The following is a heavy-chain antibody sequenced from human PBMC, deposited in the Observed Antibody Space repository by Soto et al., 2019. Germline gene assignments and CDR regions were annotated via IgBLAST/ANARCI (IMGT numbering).Heavy chain of an antibody. Sequence: QITLKESGPTLVKVSQTVTLTCSFSGFSLSSTGVGVGWIRQPPGKALEGLALINWNDDKRYNPSLKSRLTITKDTSKNQVVLTMTNMDPVDTATYYCARSGHNSGFFYYDYWGQGTLITVSS. CDR2: INWNDDK. V-gene: IGHV2-5*01. CDR1: GFSLSSTGVG. D-gene: IGHD3-22*01. CDR3: ARSGHNSGFFYYDY. J-gene: IGHJ4*02.